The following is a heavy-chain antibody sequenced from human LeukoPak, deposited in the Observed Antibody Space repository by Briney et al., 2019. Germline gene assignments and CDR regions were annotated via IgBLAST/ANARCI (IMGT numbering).Heavy chain of an antibody. CDR1: GFTFSSYE. D-gene: IGHD3-10*01. CDR2: ISSSGSTI. J-gene: IGHJ4*02. V-gene: IGHV3-48*03. Sequence: PGGSLRLSCAASGFTFSSYEMNWVRQAPGKGLEWVSYISSSGSTIYYADSVKGRFTISRDNAKNSLYLQINSLRAEDTAVYYCARGEVRGVIDYWGQGTLVTVSS. CDR3: ARGEVRGVIDY.